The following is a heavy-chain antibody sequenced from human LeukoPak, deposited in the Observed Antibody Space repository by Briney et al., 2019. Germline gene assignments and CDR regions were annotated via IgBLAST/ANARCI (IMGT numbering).Heavy chain of an antibody. Sequence: SETLSLTCTVSGGSISSYYWSWMRQPAGKGLEWIGRIYSSGSTKYNPSLKSRVTISLDTSKNQFSLKLSSVTAADTAVYYCARGANWGSPDYWGQGTLVTVSS. CDR2: IYSSGST. J-gene: IGHJ4*02. CDR3: ARGANWGSPDY. CDR1: GGSISSYY. V-gene: IGHV4-4*07. D-gene: IGHD7-27*01.